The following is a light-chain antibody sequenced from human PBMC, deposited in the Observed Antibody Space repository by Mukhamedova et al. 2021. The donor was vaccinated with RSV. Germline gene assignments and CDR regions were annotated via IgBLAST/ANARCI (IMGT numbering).Light chain of an antibody. Sequence: GKAPKLLIYKASSLESGVPSRFSGSGSGTEFTLTISSLQPDEFATYYCQQYTSYPWTFGQGTKVEIK. CDR3: QQYTSYPWT. J-gene: IGKJ1*01. V-gene: IGKV1-5*03. CDR2: KAS.